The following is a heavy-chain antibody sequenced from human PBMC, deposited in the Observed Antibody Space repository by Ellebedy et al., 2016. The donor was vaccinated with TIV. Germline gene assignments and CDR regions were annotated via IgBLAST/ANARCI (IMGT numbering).Heavy chain of an antibody. J-gene: IGHJ4*02. CDR3: ARDHWGVDIAVAGDNFDY. CDR1: GFTFSSYW. Sequence: PGGSLRLSCAASGFTFSSYWMSWVRQAPGKGLEWVANIKQDGSEKYYVDSVKGRFTISRDNAKNSRYLQMNSLRAEDTAVYYCARDHWGVDIAVAGDNFDYWGQGTLVTVSS. D-gene: IGHD6-19*01. V-gene: IGHV3-7*01. CDR2: IKQDGSEK.